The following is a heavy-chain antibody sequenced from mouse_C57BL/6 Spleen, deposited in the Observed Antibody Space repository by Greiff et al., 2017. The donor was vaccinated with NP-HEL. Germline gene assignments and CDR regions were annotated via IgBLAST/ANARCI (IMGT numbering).Heavy chain of an antibody. V-gene: IGHV1-26*01. CDR3: ARSSYGYDY. CDR1: GYTFTDYY. D-gene: IGHD2-2*01. CDR2: INPNNGGT. Sequence: EGQLQQSGPELVKPGASVKISCKASGYTFTDYYMNWVKQSHGKSLEWIGDINPNNGGTSYNQKFKGKATLTVDKSSSTAYMELRSLTSEDSAVYYCARSSYGYDYWGQGTTLTVSS. J-gene: IGHJ2*01.